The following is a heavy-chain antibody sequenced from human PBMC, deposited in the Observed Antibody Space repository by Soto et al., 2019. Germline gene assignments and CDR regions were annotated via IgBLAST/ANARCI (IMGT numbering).Heavy chain of an antibody. CDR1: GGSISSGGYS. Sequence: KPSETLSLTCAVSGGSISSGGYSWSWIRQPPGKGLEWIGYIYHSGSTYYNPSLKSRVTISVDRSKNQFSLKLSSVTAADTAVYYCARGRGGYSYGYGLYYFDYWGQGTLVTVSS. D-gene: IGHD5-18*01. CDR3: ARGRGGYSYGYGLYYFDY. J-gene: IGHJ4*02. V-gene: IGHV4-30-2*01. CDR2: IYHSGST.